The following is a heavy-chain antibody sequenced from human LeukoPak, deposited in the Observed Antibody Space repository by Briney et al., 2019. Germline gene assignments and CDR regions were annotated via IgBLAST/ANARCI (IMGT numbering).Heavy chain of an antibody. D-gene: IGHD6-19*01. CDR1: GDTFTTYA. CDR2: INPDSGGT. J-gene: IGHJ5*02. CDR3: ARAGQIAVAGIGWFDP. Sequence: ASVKVSCKASGDTFTTYAIIWVRQAPGQGLEWMGWINPDSGGTNYAQKFQGRVTMTRDTSIRTAYMELSRLRSDDTAVYYCARAGQIAVAGIGWFDPWGQGTLVTVSS. V-gene: IGHV1-2*02.